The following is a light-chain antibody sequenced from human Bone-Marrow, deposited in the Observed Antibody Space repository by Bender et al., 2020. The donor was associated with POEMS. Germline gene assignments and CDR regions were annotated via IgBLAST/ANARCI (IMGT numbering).Light chain of an antibody. J-gene: IGLJ3*02. CDR2: EKN. CDR1: SSNIGSNY. Sequence: QSVLTQPPSVSAAPGQKVTISCSGSSSNIGSNYVSWYQQLPGTAPKLLIYEKNKRPSGIPDRFSVSKSGTSASLAITGLQSDDEAIYFCVAWDASLNGWVFGGGTKLTVL. V-gene: IGLV1-51*02. CDR3: VAWDASLNGWV.